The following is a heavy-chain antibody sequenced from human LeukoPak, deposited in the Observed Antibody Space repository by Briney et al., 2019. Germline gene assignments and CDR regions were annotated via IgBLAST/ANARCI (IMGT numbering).Heavy chain of an antibody. Sequence: ASVKVSCKASGYTFTSYDINWVRQATGQGLEWMGWMNPNSGNTGYAQKFQGRVTITRNTSISTAYMELSSLRSEDTAVYYCARDREGNYYYYMDVWGKGTTVTVSS. CDR1: GYTFTSYD. D-gene: IGHD1-26*01. CDR2: MNPNSGNT. J-gene: IGHJ6*03. V-gene: IGHV1-8*03. CDR3: ARDREGNYYYYMDV.